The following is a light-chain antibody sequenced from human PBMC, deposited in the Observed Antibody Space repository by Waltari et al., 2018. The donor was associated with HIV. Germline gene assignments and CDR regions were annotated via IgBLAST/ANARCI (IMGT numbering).Light chain of an antibody. CDR1: QSISSY. CDR3: QQRSTWPPG. V-gene: IGKV3-11*01. Sequence: EIVLTQSPVTLSLSPGERATLSCRASQSISSYLAWYQQKPGQPPRLLIYDASNRATGIPARFTGSGSGTDFTLTISSLEPEDFAVYYCQQRSTWPPGFGQGTKVEI. CDR2: DAS. J-gene: IGKJ1*01.